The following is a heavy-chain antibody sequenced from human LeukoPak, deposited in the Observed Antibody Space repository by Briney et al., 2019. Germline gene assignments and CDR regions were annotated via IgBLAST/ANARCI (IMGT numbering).Heavy chain of an antibody. D-gene: IGHD6-13*01. CDR1: GYTFTSYG. V-gene: IGHV1-18*01. CDR2: ISAYNGHT. Sequence: ASVKVSCKASGYTFTSYGISWVRQAPGQGLEWMGWISAYNGHTNYAQKPQGRVTMTRNTSISTAYMELSSLRSEDTAVYYCARVAAAGPYYYYYMDVWGKGTTVTISS. CDR3: ARVAAAGPYYYYYMDV. J-gene: IGHJ6*03.